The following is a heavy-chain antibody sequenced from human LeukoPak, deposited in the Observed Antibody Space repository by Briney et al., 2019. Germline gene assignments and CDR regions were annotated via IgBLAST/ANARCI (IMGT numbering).Heavy chain of an antibody. Sequence: SVKVSCKASGGTFSSYAISWVRQAPGQGLEWMGRIIPILGIANYAQKFQGRVTITADKSTSTAYMEPSSLRSEDTAVYYCARTTVTTNWFDPWGQGTLVTVSS. CDR1: GGTFSSYA. CDR2: IIPILGIA. J-gene: IGHJ5*02. V-gene: IGHV1-69*04. D-gene: IGHD4-17*01. CDR3: ARTTVTTNWFDP.